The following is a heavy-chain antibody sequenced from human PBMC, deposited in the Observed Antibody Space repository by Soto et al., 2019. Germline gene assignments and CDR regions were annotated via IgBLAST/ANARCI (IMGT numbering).Heavy chain of an antibody. V-gene: IGHV1-2*04. CDR3: ARAHPGGYCSSTSCPTYYYYGMDV. CDR2: INPNSGGT. CDR1: GYTFTGYY. Sequence: GASVKVSCKASGYTFTGYYMHWVRQAPGQGLEWMGWINPNSGGTNYAQKFQGWVTMTRDTSISTAYMELSRLRSDDTAVYYCARAHPGGYCSSTSCPTYYYYGMDVWGQGTTVTVSS. D-gene: IGHD2-2*01. J-gene: IGHJ6*02.